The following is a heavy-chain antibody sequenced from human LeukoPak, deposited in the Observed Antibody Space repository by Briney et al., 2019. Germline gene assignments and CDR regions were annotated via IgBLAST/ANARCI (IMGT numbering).Heavy chain of an antibody. Sequence: GGSLRLSCASSGFLFSTYAKMWVRRAAGKGLEGGAVVPGTSGGSISATFYAHCVKGRFTISRDNSNNTLCLQISSLRDAHMSIDYCPKAPASGYCRGGWCRVSPFDSWGQGTLVTVSS. J-gene: IGHJ4*02. CDR1: GFLFSTYA. D-gene: IGHD2-15*01. V-gene: IGHV3-23*01. CDR2: SGGSISAT. CDR3: PKAPASGYCRGGWCRVSPFDS.